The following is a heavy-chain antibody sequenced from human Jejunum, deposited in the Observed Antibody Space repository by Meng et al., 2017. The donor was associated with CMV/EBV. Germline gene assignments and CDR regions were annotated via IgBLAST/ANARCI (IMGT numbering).Heavy chain of an antibody. CDR3: ASGFCGSTTCYREFDY. CDR1: FTSYT. J-gene: IGHJ4*02. V-gene: IGHV3-21*01. D-gene: IGHD2-2*01. CDR2: ISTHSTSI. Sequence: FTSYTMSWVRPVPGQGLEWVSSISTHSTSISYADSVKGRFTISRDNAKNSLYLQVDSLRAEDTAVYYCASGFCGSTTCYREFDYWGQGTLVTVSS.